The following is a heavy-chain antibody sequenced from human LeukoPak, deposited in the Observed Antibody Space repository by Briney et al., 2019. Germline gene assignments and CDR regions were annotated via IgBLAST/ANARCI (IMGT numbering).Heavy chain of an antibody. CDR1: GFTFSSYA. V-gene: IGHV3-30*04. CDR3: ARGTIYGLDAFDI. Sequence: PGRSLRLSCAASGFTFSSYAMHWVRQAPGKGLERVAVISYDGSNKYYADSVKGRFTISRDNSKNTLYLQMNSLRAEDTVVYYCARGTIYGLDAFDIWGQGTMVTVSS. CDR2: ISYDGSNK. D-gene: IGHD3-3*01. J-gene: IGHJ3*02.